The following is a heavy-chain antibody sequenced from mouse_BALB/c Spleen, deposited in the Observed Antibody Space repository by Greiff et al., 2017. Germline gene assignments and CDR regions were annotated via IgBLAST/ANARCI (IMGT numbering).Heavy chain of an antibody. CDR1: GYTFTSYW. D-gene: IGHD1-1*01. CDR3: ARSGYYGSSYDYAMDY. Sequence: QVQLQQSGAELAKPGASVKMSCKASGYTFTSYWMHWVKQRPGQGLEWIGYINPSTGYTEYNQKFKDKATLTADKSSSTAYMQLSSLTSEDSAVYYCARSGYYGSSYDYAMDYWGQGTSVTVSA. V-gene: IGHV1-7*01. CDR2: INPSTGYT. J-gene: IGHJ4*01.